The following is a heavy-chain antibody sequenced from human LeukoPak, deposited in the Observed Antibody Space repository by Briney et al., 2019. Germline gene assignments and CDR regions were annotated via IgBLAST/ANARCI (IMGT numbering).Heavy chain of an antibody. V-gene: IGHV3-23*01. Sequence: GGSLRLSCAASGFTFNSYAMSWVRQAPGKGLEWVSAISGSGGNTYHADSVKGRFTISRDNSKNTLYLQMNSLRAEDTAVYYCAKDSIAAAVPDYWGQGTLVTVSS. J-gene: IGHJ4*02. D-gene: IGHD6-13*01. CDR1: GFTFNSYA. CDR2: ISGSGGNT. CDR3: AKDSIAAAVPDY.